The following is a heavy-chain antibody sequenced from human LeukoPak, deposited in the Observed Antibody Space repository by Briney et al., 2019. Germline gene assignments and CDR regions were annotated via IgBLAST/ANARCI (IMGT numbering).Heavy chain of an antibody. D-gene: IGHD6-19*01. Sequence: GGSLRLSCAASGFTFSSYSMNWVRQAPGKGLEWVSYISSSSSTIYYADSVKGRFTISRDNAKNSLYLQMNSLRAEDTAVYYCAREGYSSGWSYYFGYWGQGTLVTVSS. V-gene: IGHV3-48*01. CDR1: GFTFSSYS. CDR2: ISSSSSTI. CDR3: AREGYSSGWSYYFGY. J-gene: IGHJ4*02.